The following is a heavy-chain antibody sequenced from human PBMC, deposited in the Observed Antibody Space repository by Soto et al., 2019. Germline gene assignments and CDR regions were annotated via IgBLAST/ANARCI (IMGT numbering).Heavy chain of an antibody. CDR2: MSHSGGT. Sequence: QVQLQQWGAGLLKPSETLSLTGAVYGGFVPSGSYYWSWIRQPPGKGLEWIGEMSHSGGTHFNPSLKSPVTISVDTSKNQFTLKMSSVTAADTALYYCARVERGTATTVVDAFDIWGPGTMVTVSS. CDR1: GGFVPSGSYY. D-gene: IGHD1-1*01. CDR3: ARVERGTATTVVDAFDI. J-gene: IGHJ3*02. V-gene: IGHV4-34*01.